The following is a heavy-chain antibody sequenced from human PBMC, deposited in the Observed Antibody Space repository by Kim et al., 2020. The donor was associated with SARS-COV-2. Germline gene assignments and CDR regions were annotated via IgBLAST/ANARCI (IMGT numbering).Heavy chain of an antibody. J-gene: IGHJ6*02. CDR3: ARVGFTWEDGSGSYALDV. CDR2: ISSSSSYI. V-gene: IGHV3-21*01. Sequence: GGSLRLSCAASGFTFSSYSMNWVRQAPGKGLEWVSSISSSSSYIYYADSVKGRFTISRDNAKNSLYLQMNSLRAEDTAVYYCARVGFTWEDGSGSYALDVWGQGTTVTVSS. D-gene: IGHD3-10*01. CDR1: GFTFSSYS.